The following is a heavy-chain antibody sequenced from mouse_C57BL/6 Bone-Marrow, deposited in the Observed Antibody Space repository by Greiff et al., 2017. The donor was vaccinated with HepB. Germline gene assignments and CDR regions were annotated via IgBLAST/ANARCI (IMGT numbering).Heavy chain of an antibody. Sequence: VQLQESGAELVRPGASVTLSCKASGYTFTDYEMHWVKLTPVHGLEWIGAIDPETGGTAYNQKFKGKAILTADKSSSTAYMELRSLTSEDSAVYYCTRRYYGSSSWFAYWGQGTLVTVSA. CDR2: IDPETGGT. D-gene: IGHD1-1*01. J-gene: IGHJ3*01. CDR1: GYTFTDYE. V-gene: IGHV1-15*01. CDR3: TRRYYGSSSWFAY.